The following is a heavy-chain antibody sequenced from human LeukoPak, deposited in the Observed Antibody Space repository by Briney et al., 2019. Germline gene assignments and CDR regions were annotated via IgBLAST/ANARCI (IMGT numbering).Heavy chain of an antibody. V-gene: IGHV4-38-2*01. CDR2: IYHSGTT. CDR1: GYSITSGYF. CDR3: ARPPDSSDYGAASDF. Sequence: SETLSLTCGVSGYSITSGYFWGWLRQPPGKGLEWIASIYHSGTTYYNPSLKSRVTISVDTSKNQFSLKLSSVTAADTAVYYCARPPDSSDYGAASDFWGQGTLVTVSS. J-gene: IGHJ4*02. D-gene: IGHD4-17*01.